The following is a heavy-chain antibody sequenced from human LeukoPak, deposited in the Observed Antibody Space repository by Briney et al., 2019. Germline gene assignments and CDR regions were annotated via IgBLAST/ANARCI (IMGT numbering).Heavy chain of an antibody. CDR1: GYTFTDYN. CDR2: MNPNSGGT. CDR3: ARGHNFMITYGGVIVD. Sequence: ASVKVSCKASGYTFTDYNIHWVRQAPGQGLEWMGWMNPNSGGTYYAQKFQDRVIMTRDTSISTAYMELSRLRSDDTAMYYCARGHNFMITYGGVIVDWGQGTLVTVSS. J-gene: IGHJ4*02. V-gene: IGHV1-2*02. D-gene: IGHD3-16*02.